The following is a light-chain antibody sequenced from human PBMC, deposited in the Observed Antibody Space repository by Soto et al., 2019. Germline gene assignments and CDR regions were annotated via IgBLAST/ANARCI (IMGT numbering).Light chain of an antibody. J-gene: IGKJ1*01. CDR1: QSVKTF. CDR2: QTS. Sequence: TQSPAALSLSPGERATLSCRASQSVKTFLVWYQQRPGQAPRLLIYQTSIRAAGIPARFSASGTGTDFTLTISDVQPEDFAVYYCRQRQSWPRTFGQGTKVDIK. V-gene: IGKV3-11*01. CDR3: RQRQSWPRT.